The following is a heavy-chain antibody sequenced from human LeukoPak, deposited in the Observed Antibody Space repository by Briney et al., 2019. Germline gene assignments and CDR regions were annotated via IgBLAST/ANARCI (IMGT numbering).Heavy chain of an antibody. Sequence: ASVKVSCKASGYTFTSYGISWVRQAPGQGLEWMGWTSAYNGNTNYAQKLQGRVTMTTDTSTSTAYMELRSLRSDDTAVYYCARVDDRGHYYDSSGPRKLFDYWGQGTLVTVSS. CDR3: ARVDDRGHYYDSSGPRKLFDY. CDR1: GYTFTSYG. J-gene: IGHJ4*02. D-gene: IGHD3-22*01. CDR2: TSAYNGNT. V-gene: IGHV1-18*01.